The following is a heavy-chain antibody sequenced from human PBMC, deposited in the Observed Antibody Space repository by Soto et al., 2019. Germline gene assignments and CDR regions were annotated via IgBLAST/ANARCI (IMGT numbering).Heavy chain of an antibody. CDR2: IYYSGST. CDR3: ARGWFGLEHYYYYYGMDV. J-gene: IGHJ6*02. CDR1: GGSISSYY. Sequence: QVQLQESGPGLVKPSENLSLTCTVSGGSISSYYWSWIRQPPGKGLEWIGYIYYSGSTNYNPSLKSRVTISVDTSKNQFSLKLSSVTAADTAVYYCARGWFGLEHYYYYYGMDVWGQGTTVTVSS. D-gene: IGHD3-10*01. V-gene: IGHV4-59*01.